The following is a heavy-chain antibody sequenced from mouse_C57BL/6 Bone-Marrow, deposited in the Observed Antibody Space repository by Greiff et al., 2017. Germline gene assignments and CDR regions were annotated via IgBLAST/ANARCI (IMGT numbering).Heavy chain of an antibody. V-gene: IGHV1-81*01. CDR2: IYPRSGNT. D-gene: IGHD1-1*01. CDR1: GYTFTSYG. J-gene: IGHJ3*01. Sequence: QVQLKESGAELARPGASVKLSCKASGYTFTSYGISWVKQRTGQGLEWIGEIYPRSGNTYYNEKFKGKATLTADKSSSTAYMELRSLTSEDSAVYFCARDYGSPFAYWGQVTLVTVSA. CDR3: ARDYGSPFAY.